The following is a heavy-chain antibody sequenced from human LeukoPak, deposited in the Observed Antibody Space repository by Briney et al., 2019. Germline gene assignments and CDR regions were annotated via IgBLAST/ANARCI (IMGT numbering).Heavy chain of an antibody. CDR3: ARDLRGCTGDTCYSI. CDR1: DGSISTYY. Sequence: SETLSLTCTVSDGSISTYYWSWIRQPPGKGLESIGYIYYTGSTNYNPSLKSRVTMSLDTSNNQFSLNLSSVTAADTAVYYCARDLRGCTGDTCYSIWGQGTLVTVSS. J-gene: IGHJ4*02. D-gene: IGHD2-15*01. V-gene: IGHV4-59*01. CDR2: IYYTGST.